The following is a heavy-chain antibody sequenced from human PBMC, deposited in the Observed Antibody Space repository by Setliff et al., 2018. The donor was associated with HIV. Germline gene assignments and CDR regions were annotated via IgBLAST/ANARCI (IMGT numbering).Heavy chain of an antibody. D-gene: IGHD4-4*01. J-gene: IGHJ4*02. CDR2: IRSKAYGGTT. CDR3: TRVSDRHTLTNFAY. Sequence: PGGSLRLSCTASGFTFGDYAMSWVRQAPGKGLEWVGFIRSKAYGGTTEYAASVKGRFTISRDDSKSIAYLQMNSLKTEDTAVYYCTRVSDRHTLTNFAYWGQGALVTVSS. V-gene: IGHV3-49*04. CDR1: GFTFGDYA.